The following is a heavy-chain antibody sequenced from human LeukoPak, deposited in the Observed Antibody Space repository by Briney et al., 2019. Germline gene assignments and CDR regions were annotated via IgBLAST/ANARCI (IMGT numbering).Heavy chain of an antibody. D-gene: IGHD4-17*01. CDR2: IKQDGSEK. CDR3: ASGPYGVVDY. V-gene: IGHV3-7*01. CDR1: GFTFSSDW. Sequence: GGSLRLSCAASGFTFSSDWMSWVRQAPGKGLEWVANIKQDGSEKYYVDSVKGRFTISRDNAKNSLYLQMNSLRAEDTAVYYCASGPYGVVDYWGQGTLVTVSS. J-gene: IGHJ4*02.